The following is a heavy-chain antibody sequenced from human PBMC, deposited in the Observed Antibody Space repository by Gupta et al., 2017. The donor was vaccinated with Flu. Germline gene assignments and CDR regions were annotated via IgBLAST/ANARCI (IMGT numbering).Heavy chain of an antibody. J-gene: IGHJ6*02. CDR2: IIPICGTA. V-gene: IGHV1-69*01. CDR3: ARDRGVAAAGTSYYGMDV. Sequence: QVQLVQSGAEVKKPGSSVKVSCKASGGTFSSYAISWVRQAPGQGLEWMGGIIPICGTANYAQKFQGRVTITADESTSTAYMELSSLRSEDTAVYYCARDRGVAAAGTSYYGMDVWGQGTTVTVSS. CDR1: GGTFSSYA. D-gene: IGHD6-13*01.